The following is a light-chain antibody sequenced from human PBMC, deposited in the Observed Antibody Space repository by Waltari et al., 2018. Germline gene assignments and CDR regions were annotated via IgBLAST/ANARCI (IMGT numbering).Light chain of an antibody. CDR1: SSDVGGYNY. J-gene: IGLJ1*01. Sequence: THPASVSGSPGQSITISCTGTSSDVGGYNYVSWYQQHPGKAPKLMIYEVSNRPSGVSNRFSGSKSGNTASLTISGLQAEDEADYYCSSYTSSSTLVFGTGTKITVL. V-gene: IGLV2-14*01. CDR3: SSYTSSSTLV. CDR2: EVS.